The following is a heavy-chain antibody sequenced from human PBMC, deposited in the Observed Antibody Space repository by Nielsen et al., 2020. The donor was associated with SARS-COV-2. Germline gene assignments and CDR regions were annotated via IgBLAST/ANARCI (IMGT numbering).Heavy chain of an antibody. CDR2: IIPILGIA. V-gene: IGHV1-69*04. J-gene: IGHJ6*02. D-gene: IGHD2-2*01. Sequence: WVRQAPGQGLEWMGRIIPILGIANYAQKFQGRVTITADKSTSTAYMELSSLRSEDTAVYYCAKDWGRYCSSTSCPLGGMDVWGQGTTVTVSS. CDR3: AKDWGRYCSSTSCPLGGMDV.